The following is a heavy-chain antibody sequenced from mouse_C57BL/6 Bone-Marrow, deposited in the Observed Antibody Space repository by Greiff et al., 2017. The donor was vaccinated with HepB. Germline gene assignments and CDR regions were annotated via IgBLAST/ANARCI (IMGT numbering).Heavy chain of an antibody. D-gene: IGHD2-4*01. CDR1: GFNIKDYY. V-gene: IGHV14-2*01. CDR3: ARRKCDYDDAMDY. Sequence: EVQLQQSGAELVKPGASVKLSCTASGFNIKDYYMHWVKQRTEQGLEWIGRIDPEDGDTKYAPKFQGKATITADTSSNTAYLQISSLTSEDTAVYYCARRKCDYDDAMDYWGQGTSVTVSS. J-gene: IGHJ4*01. CDR2: IDPEDGDT.